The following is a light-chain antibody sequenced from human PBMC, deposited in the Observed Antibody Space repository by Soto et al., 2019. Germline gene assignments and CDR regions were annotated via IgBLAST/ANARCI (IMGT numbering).Light chain of an antibody. V-gene: IGKV2-24*01. CDR3: MQFAHFPRT. Sequence: DVVLTQTPLSSPVTLGQPASISCRSSQSLVYSDGNTYLSWLQQRPGQPPRLLIYQISNRFSGVPDRLSGSGAGTDFTLKISSVEAEDVGVYYCMQFAHFPRTFGQGTKVESK. CDR1: QSLVYSDGNTY. J-gene: IGKJ1*01. CDR2: QIS.